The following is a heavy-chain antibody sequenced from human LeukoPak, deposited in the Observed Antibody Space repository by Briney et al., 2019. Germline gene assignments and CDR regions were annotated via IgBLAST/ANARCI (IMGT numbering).Heavy chain of an antibody. Sequence: GRSLRLSCAASGFTFDDYAMNWVRQALGTGLERVSGISWNSGSIGYADSVKGRFTISRDNAKNSLYLQMNSLRAEDTALYYCAKTPIAGSGWYNWFDPWGQGTLVTGSS. CDR2: ISWNSGSI. D-gene: IGHD6-19*01. CDR3: AKTPIAGSGWYNWFDP. CDR1: GFTFDDYA. J-gene: IGHJ5*02. V-gene: IGHV3-9*01.